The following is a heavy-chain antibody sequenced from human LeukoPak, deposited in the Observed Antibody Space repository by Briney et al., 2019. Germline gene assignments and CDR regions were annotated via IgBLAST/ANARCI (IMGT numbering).Heavy chain of an antibody. Sequence: SETLSLTCTVSGVSISSYYWSWIRQPPGKGLEWIGYIYYSGSTNYNPSLKSRVTISVDTSKNQFSLKLSSVTAADTAVYYCAREVAVAAYNWFDPWGQGTLVTVSS. CDR2: IYYSGST. J-gene: IGHJ5*02. CDR3: AREVAVAAYNWFDP. CDR1: GVSISSYY. D-gene: IGHD6-19*01. V-gene: IGHV4-59*01.